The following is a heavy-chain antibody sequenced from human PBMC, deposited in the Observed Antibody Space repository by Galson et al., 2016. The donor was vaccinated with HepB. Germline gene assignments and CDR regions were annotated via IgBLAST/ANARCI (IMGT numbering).Heavy chain of an antibody. Sequence: SLRLSCAASGFTVSSNYMNWVRQPPGKGLEWVSFIHSGGGAYYTHSVKGRFTISTDNTKNTLYLQMNSLRAEDTAIYYCARGGPHNNYFDYWGQGPLVTVSS. J-gene: IGHJ4*02. D-gene: IGHD1-1*01. CDR2: IHSGGGA. V-gene: IGHV3-53*01. CDR1: GFTVSSNY. CDR3: ARGGPHNNYFDY.